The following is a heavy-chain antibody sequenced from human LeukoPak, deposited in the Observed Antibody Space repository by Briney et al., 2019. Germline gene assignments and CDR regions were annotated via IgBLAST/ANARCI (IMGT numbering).Heavy chain of an antibody. J-gene: IGHJ4*02. Sequence: PGGSLRLSCVVSGFTFNNFAMTWVRQTPGKGLQWVSTVSGSGATAHHADSVNGRFTISRDNSKNTIYLQMNSLRVEDTAVYYCAKDRRGDSSGYGYWGQGTLVTVSS. CDR1: GFTFNNFA. CDR2: VSGSGATA. CDR3: AKDRRGDSSGYGY. V-gene: IGHV3-23*01. D-gene: IGHD3-22*01.